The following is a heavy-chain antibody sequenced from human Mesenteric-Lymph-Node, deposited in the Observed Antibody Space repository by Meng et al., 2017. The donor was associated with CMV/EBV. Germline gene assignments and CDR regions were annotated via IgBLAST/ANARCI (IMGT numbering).Heavy chain of an antibody. CDR3: ARDPYGARGDF. J-gene: IGHJ4*02. CDR2: VNNDGSST. V-gene: IGHV3-74*01. D-gene: IGHD4-17*01. CDR1: GFTFSSYG. Sequence: GGSLRLSCAASGFTFSSYGMHWVRQTPGKGLVWVSRVNNDGSSTTYADSVKGRFTISRDNAKNTMYLQMNSLRVEDTAVYYCARDPYGARGDFWGQGTLVTVSS.